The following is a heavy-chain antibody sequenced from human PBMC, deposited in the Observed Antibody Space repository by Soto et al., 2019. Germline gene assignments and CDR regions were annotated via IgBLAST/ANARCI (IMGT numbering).Heavy chain of an antibody. D-gene: IGHD2-2*01. V-gene: IGHV4-34*01. J-gene: IGHJ4*02. CDR3: AGARLPGGVVVPAARGAYFDY. CDR1: GGSFSGYY. CDR2: INHSGST. Sequence: QVQLQQWGAGLLKPSETLSLTCAVYGGSFSGYYWSWIRQPPGKGLEWIGEINHSGSTNYNPSLKSRVTISVDTSKNQFSLKLSSVTAADTAVYYCAGARLPGGVVVPAARGAYFDYWGQGTLVTVSS.